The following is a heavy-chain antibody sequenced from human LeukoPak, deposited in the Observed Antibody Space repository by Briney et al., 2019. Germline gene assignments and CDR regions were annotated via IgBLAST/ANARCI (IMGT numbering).Heavy chain of an antibody. J-gene: IGHJ4*02. CDR3: AKDRQVTVTNKFDY. CDR1: GFTFTNYA. CDR2: ITGSGGKT. Sequence: PGGSLRLSCEASGFTFTNYAMAWVRQGPGKGLEWVSGITGSGGKTYYADSVRGRFTISRDNPKNTLYLQMNSLRAEDTAVYYCAKDRQVTVTNKFDYWGQGTLVTVSS. V-gene: IGHV3-23*01. D-gene: IGHD4-11*01.